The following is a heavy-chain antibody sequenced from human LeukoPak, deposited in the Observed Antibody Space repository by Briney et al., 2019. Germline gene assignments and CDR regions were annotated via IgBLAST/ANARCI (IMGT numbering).Heavy chain of an antibody. CDR3: ARSRGRITMVRGVIMLWFDP. CDR1: GGSISSSSYY. V-gene: IGHV4-39*07. J-gene: IGHJ5*02. CDR2: IYYSGGT. D-gene: IGHD3-10*01. Sequence: SETLSLTCTVSGGSISSSSYYWGWIRQPPGKGLEWIGSIYYSGGTYYNPSLKSRVTISVDTSKNQFSLKLSSVTAADTAVYYCARSRGRITMVRGVIMLWFDPWGQGTLVTVSS.